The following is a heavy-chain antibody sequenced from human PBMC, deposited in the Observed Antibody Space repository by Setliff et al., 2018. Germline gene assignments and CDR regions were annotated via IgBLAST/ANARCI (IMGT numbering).Heavy chain of an antibody. J-gene: IGHJ4*02. CDR1: GFTFSNYW. CDR3: ARDGGEY. D-gene: IGHD3-16*01. V-gene: IGHV3-7*01. Sequence: GGSLRLSCAASGFTFSNYWMSWVRQAPGKGLEWVANIKQDGSEKYYVDSVKGRFTISRDNANNSLYLQMNSLRAEDTAVYYCARDGGEYWGQGTLVTVSS. CDR2: IKQDGSEK.